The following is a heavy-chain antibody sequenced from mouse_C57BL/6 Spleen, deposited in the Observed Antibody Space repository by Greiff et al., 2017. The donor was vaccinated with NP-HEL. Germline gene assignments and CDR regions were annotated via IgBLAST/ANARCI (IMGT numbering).Heavy chain of an antibody. V-gene: IGHV1-76*01. CDR3: ARMGDPPYAMDY. CDR2: IYPGSGNT. CDR1: GYTFTDYY. J-gene: IGHJ4*01. Sequence: VQLQQSGAELVRPGASVKLSCKASGYTFTDYYINWVKQRPGQGLEWIARIYPGSGNTYYNEKFKGKATLTAEKSSSTAYMQLSSLTSEDSAVYFCARMGDPPYAMDYWGQGTSVTVSS.